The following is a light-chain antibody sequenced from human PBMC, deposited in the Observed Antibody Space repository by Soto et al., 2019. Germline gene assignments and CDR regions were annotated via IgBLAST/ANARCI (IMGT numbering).Light chain of an antibody. CDR3: QQSYSTLALS. CDR2: AAS. V-gene: IGKV1-39*01. J-gene: IGKJ4*01. CDR1: QSISSY. Sequence: DIQMNQSPSSLSASVGDRVTITCRASQSISSYLNWYQQKPEKAPKLQIYAASNLQSEIPSRYSSSGSQTEYTLTISGLHPEDFATYYWQQSYSTLALSFGGGTKVEIK.